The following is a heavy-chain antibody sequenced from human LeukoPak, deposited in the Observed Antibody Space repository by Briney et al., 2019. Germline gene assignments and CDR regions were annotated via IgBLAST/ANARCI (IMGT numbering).Heavy chain of an antibody. CDR1: GGSLSGHY. V-gene: IGHV4-34*01. CDR3: TSLSGGYFDSDL. D-gene: IGHD3-9*01. Sequence: PSETLSLTCTVYGGSLSGHYWSWIRQSPGKGLEWIGDIHHDGRTKYSPSLRSRVTIVLDTSKNEFSLRLTRVTAADTAIYFCTSLSGGYFDSDLWGQGTLVTVSS. J-gene: IGHJ5*02. CDR2: IHHDGRT.